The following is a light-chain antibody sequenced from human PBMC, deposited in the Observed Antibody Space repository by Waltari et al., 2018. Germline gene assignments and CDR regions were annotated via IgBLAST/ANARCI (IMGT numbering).Light chain of an antibody. CDR2: RNN. V-gene: IGLV1-47*01. CDR1: RSNFGSNY. Sequence: QSVLTQPPSASGTPGQRVTISCSGTRSNFGSNYLYWYQQLPGTAPKLLIYRNNQRPSGVPDRFSGSKSGTSASLAISGLRSEDEADYYCAAWDDSLSGRVFGGGTKVTVL. J-gene: IGLJ3*02. CDR3: AAWDDSLSGRV.